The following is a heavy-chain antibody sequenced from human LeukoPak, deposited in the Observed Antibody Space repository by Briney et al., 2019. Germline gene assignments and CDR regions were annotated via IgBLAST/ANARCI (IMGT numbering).Heavy chain of an antibody. V-gene: IGHV1-69*13. Sequence: SVKVSCKASGGTFSIYAISWVRQAPGQGLEWMGGIIPIFGTANYAQKFQGRVTITADESTSTAYMELSSLRSEDTAVYYCARAREMATYYFDYWGQGTLVTVSS. J-gene: IGHJ4*02. D-gene: IGHD5-24*01. CDR3: ARAREMATYYFDY. CDR1: GGTFSIYA. CDR2: IIPIFGTA.